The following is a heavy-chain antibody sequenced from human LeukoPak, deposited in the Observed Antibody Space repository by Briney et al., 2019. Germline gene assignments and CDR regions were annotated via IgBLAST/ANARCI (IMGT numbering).Heavy chain of an antibody. D-gene: IGHD3-3*01. CDR3: ARGNIEYYDFWSGYCIENESFQH. J-gene: IGHJ1*01. Sequence: VASVKVSCKASGYTFTSYGISWVRQAPGQGLEWMGWISAYNGNTNYAQKLQGRVTMTTDTSTSTAYMELRSLRYDDTGVYYCARGNIEYYDFWSGYCIENESFQHWGQGTLVTVSS. CDR2: ISAYNGNT. V-gene: IGHV1-18*01. CDR1: GYTFTSYG.